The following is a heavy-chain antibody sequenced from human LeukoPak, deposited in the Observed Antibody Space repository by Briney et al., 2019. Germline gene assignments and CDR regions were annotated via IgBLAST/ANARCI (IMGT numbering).Heavy chain of an antibody. Sequence: ASVKVSCKASGGTVSSYAISWVRQAPGQGLEWMGWINPNSGGTNYAQKFQGRVTMTRDTSISTAYMELSRLRSDDTAVYYCARAPKPWRVEMATINHYYYYMDVWGKGTTVTISS. CDR3: ARAPKPWRVEMATINHYYYYMDV. CDR1: GGTVSSYA. CDR2: INPNSGGT. V-gene: IGHV1-2*02. D-gene: IGHD5-24*01. J-gene: IGHJ6*03.